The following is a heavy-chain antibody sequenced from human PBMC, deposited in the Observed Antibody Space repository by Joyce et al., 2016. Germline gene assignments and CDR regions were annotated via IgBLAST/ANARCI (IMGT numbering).Heavy chain of an antibody. CDR1: GYTFTNFD. D-gene: IGHD7-27*01. V-gene: IGHV1-8*01. CDR2: ITPNSGNT. Sequence: QVQLVQSGAEVKKPGASVKVSCKASGYTFTNFDINWVRQAPGQGLEWVGWITPNSGNTGYAQNFQGRVTMTRDTSISTAYMELSSLRSEDTAVYFCARNKYGTGDFDFWGQRTPVTVSS. J-gene: IGHJ4*02. CDR3: ARNKYGTGDFDF.